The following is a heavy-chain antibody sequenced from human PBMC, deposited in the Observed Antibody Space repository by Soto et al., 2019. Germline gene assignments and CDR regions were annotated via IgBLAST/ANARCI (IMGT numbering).Heavy chain of an antibody. V-gene: IGHV3-53*01. CDR1: GFTVSSNY. D-gene: IGHD5-12*01. Sequence: GGSLRLSCAASGFTVSSNYMSWVRQAPGKGLEWVSVIYSGGSTYYADSVKGRFTISRDNSKNTLYLQMNSLRAEDTAVYYCAREGRDGYRKYYFDYWGQGTLVTVSS. CDR2: IYSGGST. J-gene: IGHJ4*02. CDR3: AREGRDGYRKYYFDY.